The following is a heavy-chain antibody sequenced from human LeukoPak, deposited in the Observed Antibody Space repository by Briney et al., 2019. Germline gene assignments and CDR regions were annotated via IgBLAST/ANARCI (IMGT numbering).Heavy chain of an antibody. D-gene: IGHD2-2*01. CDR1: GGTFSSYA. CDR3: ARDWGDIVVVPAATTRYNWFEP. CDR2: IIPIFGTA. Sequence: SVKVSCKASGGTFSSYAISWVRQAPGEGLEWMGGIIPIFGTANYARKFQGRVTITADESTSTAYMELSSLRSEDTAVYYCARDWGDIVVVPAATTRYNWFEPWGQGTLVTVSS. J-gene: IGHJ5*02. V-gene: IGHV1-69*01.